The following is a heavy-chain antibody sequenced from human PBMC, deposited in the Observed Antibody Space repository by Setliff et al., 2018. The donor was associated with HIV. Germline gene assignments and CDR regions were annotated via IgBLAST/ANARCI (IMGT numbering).Heavy chain of an antibody. J-gene: IGHJ6*03. Sequence: SETLSLTCTVSGGSISSSSHYWGWIRQPPGKGLEWIGSIYESGITYYNPSLKSRVTIFVDTSKNQFSLKLSSVTAADTAVYYCARDLLGYCSSTSCHSHYMDVWGKGTTVTVSS. CDR3: ARDLLGYCSSTSCHSHYMDV. D-gene: IGHD2-2*01. CDR2: IYESGIT. CDR1: GGSISSSSHY. V-gene: IGHV4-39*07.